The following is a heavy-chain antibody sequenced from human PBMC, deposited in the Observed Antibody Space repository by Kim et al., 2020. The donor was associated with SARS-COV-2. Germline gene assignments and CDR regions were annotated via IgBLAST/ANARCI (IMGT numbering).Heavy chain of an antibody. CDR2: ISSKPKSYAT. D-gene: IGHD2-21*01. V-gene: IGHV3-73*01. J-gene: IGHJ1*01. CDR3: ATYIDYLFTH. Sequence: GGSLRLSCAASGFIFSGSTIHWVRQASGKGLEWVGRISSKPKSYATEYTVSGQGRITVSSADSTHTPHLHMISLKAAATAECYCATYIDYLFTHWGQG. CDR1: GFIFSGST.